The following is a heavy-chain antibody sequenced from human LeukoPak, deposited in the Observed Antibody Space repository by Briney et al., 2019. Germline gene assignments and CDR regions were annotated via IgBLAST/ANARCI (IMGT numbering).Heavy chain of an antibody. CDR3: AKGSGYYTYNWFDP. V-gene: IGHV3-30*02. CDR1: GFTFSSYG. CDR2: IRYGGTNK. J-gene: IGHJ5*02. Sequence: GGSLRLSCAASGFTFSSYGMHWVRQAPGKGLEWVAFIRYGGTNKYYADSVRGRFTISRDDSTNTLYLQMNSLRGEDTAVYYCAKGSGYYTYNWFDPWGQGTLVTVSS. D-gene: IGHD3-3*01.